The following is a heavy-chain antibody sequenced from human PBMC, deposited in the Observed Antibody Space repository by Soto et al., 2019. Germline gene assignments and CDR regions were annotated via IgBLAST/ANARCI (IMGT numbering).Heavy chain of an antibody. J-gene: IGHJ3*02. Sequence: QVQLVESGGGVVQPGRSLRLSCAASGFTFSSYGMHWVRQAPGKGLEWVAVISYDGSNKYYADSVKGRFTISRDNSKNTLYLQMNSLRAEDTAVYYCAKDYYDSSGYFVFPVDIWGQGTMVTVSS. D-gene: IGHD3-22*01. CDR3: AKDYYDSSGYFVFPVDI. CDR1: GFTFSSYG. CDR2: ISYDGSNK. V-gene: IGHV3-30*18.